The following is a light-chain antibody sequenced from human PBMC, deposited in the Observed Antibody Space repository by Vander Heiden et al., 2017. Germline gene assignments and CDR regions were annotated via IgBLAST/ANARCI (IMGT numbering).Light chain of an antibody. V-gene: IGLV2-14*03. Sequence: QSALTQPASASGSPGQSVTISCTGTSSDVGGYIYVSWYQQHPGKVPKLMIYDVSYRPSGVSNRFSGSKSGNTASLTISGLQDEDEADYYCSSYTSSSSYVFGTGTKVTVL. CDR2: DVS. CDR3: SSYTSSSSYV. CDR1: SSDVGGYIY. J-gene: IGLJ1*01.